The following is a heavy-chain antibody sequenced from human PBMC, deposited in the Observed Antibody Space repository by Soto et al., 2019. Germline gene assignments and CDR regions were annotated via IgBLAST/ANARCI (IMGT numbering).Heavy chain of an antibody. CDR1: GFSLSTSGVG. Sequence: QITLKESGPTLVKPTQTLPLTCTFSGFSLSTSGVGVGWIRQPPGKDMEWLALIYWYDDKRYSPFLNSRLTIIKDTSKKQVVLTMTNMDPVDTATYYCAHCPVPATASRWFDPWGQGTLVTVSS. V-gene: IGHV2-5*01. CDR2: IYWYDDK. J-gene: IGHJ5*02. CDR3: AHCPVPATASRWFDP. D-gene: IGHD2-2*01.